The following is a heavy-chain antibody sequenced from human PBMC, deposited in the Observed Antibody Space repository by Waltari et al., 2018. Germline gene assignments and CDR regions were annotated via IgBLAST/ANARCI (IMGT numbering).Heavy chain of an antibody. CDR1: GYPISSVYY. J-gene: IGHJ4*02. CDR2: IYHSGST. CDR3: ARDDSSGYYPTLFDY. D-gene: IGHD3-22*01. Sequence: QVQLQESGPGLVKPSETLSLPLAVSGYPISSVYYWRWLRQPPGKGLEWIGSIYHSGSTYYNPSLKSRVTISVDTSKNQFSLKLSSVTAADTAVYYCARDDSSGYYPTLFDYWGQGTLVTVSS. V-gene: IGHV4-38-2*02.